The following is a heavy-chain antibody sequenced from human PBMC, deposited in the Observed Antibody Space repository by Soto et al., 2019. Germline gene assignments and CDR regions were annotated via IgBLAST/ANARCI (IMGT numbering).Heavy chain of an antibody. Sequence: QVQLVESGGGVVQPVGSLRLSCTTSGFTFNTYGMHWVRQAPGKGLEWVAIIWYDGSNKYYADSVKGRFTISRDNSKNTLYLQMNSLRAEDMALYHCARADCAGAYCYSWPFNYGVDVWGQGATVTVSS. V-gene: IGHV3-33*08. CDR3: ARADCAGAYCYSWPFNYGVDV. J-gene: IGHJ6*02. D-gene: IGHD2-15*01. CDR1: GFTFNTYG. CDR2: IWYDGSNK.